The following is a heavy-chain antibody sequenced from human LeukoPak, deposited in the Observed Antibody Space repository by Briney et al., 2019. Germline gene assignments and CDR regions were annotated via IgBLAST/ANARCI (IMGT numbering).Heavy chain of an antibody. D-gene: IGHD6-19*01. CDR1: GFTFSSYA. J-gene: IGHJ4*02. V-gene: IGHV3-30-3*01. CDR2: ISYDGSIK. CDR3: AREVEQWLVYYFDY. Sequence: GSLRLSCAASGFTFSSYAMHWVRQAPGKGLEWVAVISYDGSIKYYADSVKGRFTISRDNSKTTLYLQMNSLRAKDTAVYYCAREVEQWLVYYFDYWGQGTLVTVSS.